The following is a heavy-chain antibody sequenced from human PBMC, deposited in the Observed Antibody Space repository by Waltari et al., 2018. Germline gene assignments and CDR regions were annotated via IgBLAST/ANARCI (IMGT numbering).Heavy chain of an antibody. Sequence: EVQLLESGGGLVQPGGSLRLSCAASGFTFSNYGMSWVRQAPGKGLEWVSALSDSGGSTYYADSVKGRFTISRDNSKNTQYLQMNSLRAEDTAIYYCARPNWYFDLWGRGTLVTVSS. CDR3: ARPNWYFDL. J-gene: IGHJ2*01. CDR1: GFTFSNYG. CDR2: LSDSGGST. V-gene: IGHV3-23*01.